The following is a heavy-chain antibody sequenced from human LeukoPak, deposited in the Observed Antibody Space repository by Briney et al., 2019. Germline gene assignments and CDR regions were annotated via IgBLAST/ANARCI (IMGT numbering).Heavy chain of an antibody. CDR2: MNPKSGDT. V-gene: IGHV1-8*03. CDR1: GYSFTNYD. D-gene: IGHD3-10*01. Sequence: GASVKVSCKASGYSFTNYDINWVRQATGQGLEWMGWMNPKSGDTGYSQKFQGRVFITRDTSINTAYMELSSLGSDDTAVYYCARDSRGSRSSWFDPWGQGTLVIVSS. J-gene: IGHJ5*02. CDR3: ARDSRGSRSSWFDP.